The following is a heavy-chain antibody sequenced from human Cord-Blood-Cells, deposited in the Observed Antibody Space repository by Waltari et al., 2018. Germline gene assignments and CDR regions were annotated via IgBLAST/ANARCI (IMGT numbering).Heavy chain of an antibody. V-gene: IGHV4-34*01. CDR2: INHSGST. CDR3: ARGGSDYYGSGSYLHFDY. CDR1: GGSFSGYY. J-gene: IGHJ4*02. Sequence: QVQLQQWGAGLLKPSETLSLTCAVYGGSFSGYYLSWIRQPPGKGLEWIGEINHSGSTNYNPTLKSRVTISVDTSKNQFSLKLSSVTAADTAVYYCARGGSDYYGSGSYLHFDYWGQGTLVTVSS. D-gene: IGHD3-10*01.